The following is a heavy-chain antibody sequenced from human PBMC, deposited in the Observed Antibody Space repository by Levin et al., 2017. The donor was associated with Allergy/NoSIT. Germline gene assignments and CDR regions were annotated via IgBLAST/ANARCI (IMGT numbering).Heavy chain of an antibody. Sequence: HAGGSLRLSCAASGFTFSSYAMSWVRQAPGKGLEWVSAISGSGGSTYYADSVKGRFTISRDNSKNTLYLQMNSLRAEDTAVYYCAKVSGGYSYGYPSDYWGQGTLVTVSS. CDR2: ISGSGGST. D-gene: IGHD5-18*01. CDR1: GFTFSSYA. CDR3: AKVSGGYSYGYPSDY. J-gene: IGHJ4*02. V-gene: IGHV3-23*01.